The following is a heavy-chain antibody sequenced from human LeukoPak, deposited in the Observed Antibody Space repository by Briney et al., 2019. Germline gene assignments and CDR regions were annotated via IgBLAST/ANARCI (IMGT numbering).Heavy chain of an antibody. Sequence: ASVKVSCKASGYTFTGYYMHWVRQAPGQGLEWMGWINPNSGGTNYAQKFQGRVTMTRDTSISTAYMELSRLGSDDTAVYYCARDSIVVVPAARYYYYMDVWGKGTTVTISS. J-gene: IGHJ6*03. CDR1: GYTFTGYY. D-gene: IGHD2-2*01. CDR3: ARDSIVVVPAARYYYYMDV. V-gene: IGHV1-2*02. CDR2: INPNSGGT.